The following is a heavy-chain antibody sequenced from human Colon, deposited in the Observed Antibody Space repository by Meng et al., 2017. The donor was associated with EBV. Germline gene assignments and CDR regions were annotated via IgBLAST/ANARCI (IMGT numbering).Heavy chain of an antibody. D-gene: IGHD2-21*01. J-gene: IGHJ4*02. Sequence: QVQLQEPGPGLVEPSQTLSLPCTVSGGSMSSGNYYWSWIRQPPGKGLEWIGYIHHSGSAYYNPSLKSRVSISVDTSKNQFSLNLNSMTAADTAVYYCASFDHIPRRNYFDYWGQGTLVTVSS. CDR3: ASFDHIPRRNYFDY. V-gene: IGHV4-30-4*01. CDR1: GGSMSSGNYY. CDR2: IHHSGSA.